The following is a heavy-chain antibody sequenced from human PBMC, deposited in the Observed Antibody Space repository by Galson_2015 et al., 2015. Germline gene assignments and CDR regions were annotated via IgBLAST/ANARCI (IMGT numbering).Heavy chain of an antibody. CDR1: GFTFSSYG. CDR3: AKGGLDYYDSSGYYYYYYGMDV. Sequence: SLRLPCAASGFTFSSYGLPWVRPAPGTGLEWAPVTSSAGSNTYYADSVKGRFTISRDNSKNTLYLQMNSLRAEDTAVYYCAKGGLDYYDSSGYYYYYYGMDVWGQGTTVTVSS. J-gene: IGHJ6*02. D-gene: IGHD3-22*01. V-gene: IGHV3-30*18. CDR2: TSSAGSNT.